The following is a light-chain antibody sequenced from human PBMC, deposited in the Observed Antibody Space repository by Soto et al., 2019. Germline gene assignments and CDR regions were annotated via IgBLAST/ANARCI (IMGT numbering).Light chain of an antibody. CDR2: GAS. CDR3: QQHDQWPIT. CDR1: QSISSK. J-gene: IGKJ5*01. Sequence: IVMTQSPATLSVSPGERATLSCRASQSISSKLAWYQQKPGQAPRLLIYGASARALGIPARFSGSGSGTEFSFTVTSLQSEDFAVYYCQQHDQWPITFGQGTRLEIK. V-gene: IGKV3-15*01.